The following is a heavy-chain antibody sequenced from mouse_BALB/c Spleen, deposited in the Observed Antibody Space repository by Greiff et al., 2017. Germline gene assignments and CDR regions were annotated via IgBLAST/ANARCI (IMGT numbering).Heavy chain of an antibody. Sequence: EVKVVESGGGLVQPGGSMKLSCVASGFTFSNYWMNWVRQSPEKGLEWVAEIRLKSNNYATHYAESVKGRFTISRDDSKSSVYQQMNNLRAEDTGIYYCTRGLVWEGLAMDYWGQGTSVTVSS. CDR1: GFTFSNYW. V-gene: IGHV6-6*02. CDR3: TRGLVWEGLAMDY. CDR2: IRLKSNNYAT. J-gene: IGHJ4*01. D-gene: IGHD2-10*02.